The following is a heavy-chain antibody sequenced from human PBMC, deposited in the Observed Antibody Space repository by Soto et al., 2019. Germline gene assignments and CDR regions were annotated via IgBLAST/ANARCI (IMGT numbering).Heavy chain of an antibody. D-gene: IGHD3-10*01. CDR3: AKVRGAARNFDY. V-gene: IGHV3-23*01. J-gene: IGHJ4*02. Sequence: GGSLRLSCAASGFTFSSSAMSWVRQAPGKGLEWVSAISGSGGSTYYADSVKGRFTISRDNSKNTLYLQMNSLRAEDTAVYYCAKVRGAARNFDYWGQGTLVTVSS. CDR2: ISGSGGST. CDR1: GFTFSSSA.